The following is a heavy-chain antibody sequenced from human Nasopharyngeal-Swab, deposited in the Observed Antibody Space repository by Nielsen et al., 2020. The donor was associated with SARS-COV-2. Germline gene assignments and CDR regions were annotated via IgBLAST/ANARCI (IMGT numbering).Heavy chain of an antibody. J-gene: IGHJ4*02. CDR2: INAGNGNT. CDR3: AREFKTYYYGSGSSHFDY. D-gene: IGHD3-10*01. V-gene: IGHV1-3*01. CDR1: GYTFTSYD. Sequence: ASVKVSCKASGYTFTSYDINWVRQAPGQRLEWMGWINAGNGNTKYSQKFQGRVTITRDTSASTAYMELSSLRSEDTAVYYCAREFKTYYYGSGSSHFDYWGQGTLVTVSS.